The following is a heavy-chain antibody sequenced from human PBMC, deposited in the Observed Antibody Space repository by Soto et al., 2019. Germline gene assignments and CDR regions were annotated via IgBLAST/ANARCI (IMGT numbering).Heavy chain of an antibody. CDR3: ARDLKVRGPYYFDY. CDR1: GGSISSGGYY. J-gene: IGHJ4*02. Sequence: SETLSLTCTVSGGSISSGGYYWSWIRQHPGKGLEWIGYIYYSGSTYYNPSLKSRVTISVDTSKNQFSLKLSSVTAADTAVYYCARDLKVRGPYYFDYWGQGTLVTVSS. CDR2: IYYSGST. V-gene: IGHV4-31*03. D-gene: IGHD3-10*01.